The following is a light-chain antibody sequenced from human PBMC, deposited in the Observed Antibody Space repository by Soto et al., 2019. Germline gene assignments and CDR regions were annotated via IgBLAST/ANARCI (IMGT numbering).Light chain of an antibody. V-gene: IGKV3-20*01. CDR3: QQYGDSLLT. J-gene: IGKJ4*01. CDR2: GAS. CDR1: QAVTSKF. Sequence: DIELTQSPATLSLSPGDEATLSCQASQAVTSKFLAWYQQKPGQPPRLLIVGASTRATGIAARGRGRGDGTDCTLTISSLEPEDCAVYYCQQYGDSLLTFGGGTKVDIK.